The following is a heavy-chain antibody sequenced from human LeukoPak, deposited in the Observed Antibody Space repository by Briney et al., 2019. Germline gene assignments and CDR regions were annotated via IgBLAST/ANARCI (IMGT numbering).Heavy chain of an antibody. Sequence: GASVKVSCKASGYTFTSYDINWVRQATGQGLEWMGWMNPNSVNTGYAQKFQGRVTMTRNTSIRTAYIGLISPISDYTAVHYCARDAPRYTYDLWSGYGSPYYYYMDVWGKGTTVTVSS. V-gene: IGHV1-8*02. CDR3: ARDAPRYTYDLWSGYGSPYYYYMDV. CDR2: MNPNSVNT. CDR1: GYTFTSYD. J-gene: IGHJ6*03. D-gene: IGHD3-3*01.